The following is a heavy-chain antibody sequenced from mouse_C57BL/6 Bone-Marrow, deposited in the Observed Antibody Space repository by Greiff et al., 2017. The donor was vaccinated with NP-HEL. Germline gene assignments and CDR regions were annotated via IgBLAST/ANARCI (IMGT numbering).Heavy chain of an antibody. CDR3: ARDGYYYFDY. J-gene: IGHJ2*01. CDR2: IYPNSGST. D-gene: IGHD2-3*01. V-gene: IGHV1-64*01. CDR1: GYTFTSYW. Sequence: VQLQQPGAELVKPGASVKLSCKASGYTFTSYWMHWVKQRPGQGLEWIGMIYPNSGSTNYNEKFKSKATLTVDKSSSTAYMQLSSLTSEDSAVYYCARDGYYYFDYWGQGTTLTVSS.